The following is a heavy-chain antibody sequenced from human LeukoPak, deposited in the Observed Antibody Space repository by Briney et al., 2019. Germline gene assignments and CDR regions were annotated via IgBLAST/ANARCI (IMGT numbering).Heavy chain of an antibody. J-gene: IGHJ6*02. Sequence: GGSLRLSCAASGFTFSSTSMSWVRQAPGKGLEWVAVTVGGGDGTYYADSVKGRFTISRDNSNNTLYLQMNSLRAEDTAVYYCAKAASSSWPSYYYGMDVWGQGTTVTVSS. CDR1: GFTFSSTS. CDR2: TVGGGDGT. CDR3: AKAASSSWPSYYYGMDV. D-gene: IGHD6-13*01. V-gene: IGHV3-23*01.